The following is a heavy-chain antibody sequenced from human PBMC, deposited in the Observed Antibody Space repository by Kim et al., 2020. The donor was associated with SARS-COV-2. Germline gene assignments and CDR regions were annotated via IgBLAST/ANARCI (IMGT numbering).Heavy chain of an antibody. CDR3: ARDGYDSSGYYSD. D-gene: IGHD3-22*01. V-gene: IGHV3-53*01. Sequence: YADAVKGRFTISRDNAKNTLYLQMNSLRAEDTAVYYCARDGYDSSGYYSDWGQGTLVTVSS. J-gene: IGHJ4*02.